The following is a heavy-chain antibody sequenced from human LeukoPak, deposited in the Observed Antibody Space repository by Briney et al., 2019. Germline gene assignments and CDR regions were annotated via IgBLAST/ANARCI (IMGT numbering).Heavy chain of an antibody. Sequence: AGGSLRLSCAASGFTFDDFGMSWVRQAPGKGLEWVSGINWNGGSTGYADSVKGRFTISRDNAKNSLYLQMNSLRAEDTALYYCAREGATTYYYYYMDVWGKGTTVTVSS. V-gene: IGHV3-20*04. D-gene: IGHD1-26*01. CDR1: GFTFDDFG. CDR3: AREGATTYYYYYMDV. CDR2: INWNGGST. J-gene: IGHJ6*03.